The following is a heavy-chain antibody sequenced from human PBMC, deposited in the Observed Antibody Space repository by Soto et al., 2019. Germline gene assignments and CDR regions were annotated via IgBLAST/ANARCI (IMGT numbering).Heavy chain of an antibody. J-gene: IGHJ6*04. V-gene: IGHV3-33*01. CDR2: IWYDGSNK. CDR3: ARDLAWKMVGPKRFLEWYPGDV. CDR1: GFTFSSYG. D-gene: IGHD3-3*01. Sequence: QVQLVESGGGVVQPGRSLRLSCAASGFTFSSYGMHWVRQAPGKGLEWVAVIWYDGSNKYYADSVKGRFTISRDNSKNTLYLQMNSLRAEDTAVYYCARDLAWKMVGPKRFLEWYPGDVWGKGTTVTVSS.